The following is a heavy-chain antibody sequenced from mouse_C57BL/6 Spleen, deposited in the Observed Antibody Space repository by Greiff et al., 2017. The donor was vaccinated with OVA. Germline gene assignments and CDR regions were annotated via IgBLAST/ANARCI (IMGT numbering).Heavy chain of an antibody. V-gene: IGHV5-16*01. CDR3: ARDGYDRYFDY. CDR2: INYDGSST. Sequence: DVKLVESEGGLVQPGSSMKLSCTASGFTFSDYYMAWVRQVPEKGLEWVANINYDGSSTYYLDSLKSRFIISRDNAKNILYLQMSSLKSEDTATYYCARDGYDRYFDYWGQGTTLTVSS. J-gene: IGHJ2*01. D-gene: IGHD2-2*01. CDR1: GFTFSDYY.